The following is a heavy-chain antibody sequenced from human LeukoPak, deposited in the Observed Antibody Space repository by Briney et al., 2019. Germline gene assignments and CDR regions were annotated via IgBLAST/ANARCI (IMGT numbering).Heavy chain of an antibody. J-gene: IGHJ6*03. V-gene: IGHV1-46*01. CDR1: GYTFTSYY. CDR2: INPSGGST. CDR3: ARVTYDHYYYYYYMDV. Sequence: ASVKVSCKASGYTFTSYYMHWVRQAPGQGLEWMGIINPSGGSTSYAQKLQGRVTMTTDTSTSTAYMELRSLRSDDTAVYYCARVTYDHYYYYYYMDVWGKGTTVTISS. D-gene: IGHD3-16*01.